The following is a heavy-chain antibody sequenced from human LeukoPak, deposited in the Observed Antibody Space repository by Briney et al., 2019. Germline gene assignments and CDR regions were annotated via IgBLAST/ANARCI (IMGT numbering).Heavy chain of an antibody. J-gene: IGHJ4*02. D-gene: IGHD6-6*01. V-gene: IGHV4-59*01. CDR2: IYYSGST. CDR1: GGSISSYY. Sequence: PSETLSLTCTVSGGSISSYYWSWIRQPPGKGLEWIGYIYYSGSTNYNPSLKSRVTISVDTSKNQFSLKLSSVTAADTAVYYCARGGGEYSSPFDYWGQGTLVTVSS. CDR3: ARGGGEYSSPFDY.